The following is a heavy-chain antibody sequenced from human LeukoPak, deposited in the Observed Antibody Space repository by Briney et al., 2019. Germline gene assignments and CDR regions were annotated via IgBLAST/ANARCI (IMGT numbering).Heavy chain of an antibody. CDR1: GGTLSNHA. CDR3: ARDRGYYDSSGYYYFGY. J-gene: IGHJ4*02. V-gene: IGHV1-69*05. CDR2: IIPIFGTA. D-gene: IGHD3-22*01. Sequence: ASVKVSCKASGGTLSNHAVSWVRQAPGQGLEWMGRIIPIFGTANYAQKFQGRVTITTDESTSTAYMELSSLRSEDTAVYYCARDRGYYDSSGYYYFGYWGQGTLVTVSS.